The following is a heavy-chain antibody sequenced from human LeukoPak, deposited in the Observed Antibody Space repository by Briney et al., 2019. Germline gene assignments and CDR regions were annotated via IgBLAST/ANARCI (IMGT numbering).Heavy chain of an antibody. CDR3: ARDTSRVAPFRYYYYGMDV. J-gene: IGHJ6*04. Sequence: GGSLRLSCAASGFTFSIYSMKWVRQAPGRGVEWVSSISSSSRYIYYANSVQGRFTISRDNAKNSLYLQMNSLRAEDTAVYYCARDTSRVAPFRYYYYGMDVWGKGTTVTVSS. D-gene: IGHD4-23*01. CDR2: ISSSSRYI. CDR1: GFTFSIYS. V-gene: IGHV3-21*01.